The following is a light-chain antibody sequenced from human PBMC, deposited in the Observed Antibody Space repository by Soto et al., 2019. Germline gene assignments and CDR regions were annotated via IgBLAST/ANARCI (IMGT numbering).Light chain of an antibody. J-gene: IGKJ5*01. Sequence: EIVLTQSPATLSLSPGERATLSCRASQSVSSYLAWYQQKPGQAPRLLIYDASNRATGIPARFSGSGSGTDFTLTISSLEPEDFAVYYCQQRSNWPPHFGQGTRREIK. CDR1: QSVSSY. V-gene: IGKV3-11*01. CDR3: QQRSNWPPH. CDR2: DAS.